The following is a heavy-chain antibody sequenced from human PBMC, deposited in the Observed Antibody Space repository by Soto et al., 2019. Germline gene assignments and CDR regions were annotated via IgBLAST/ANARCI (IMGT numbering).Heavy chain of an antibody. Sequence: PGGSLRLSCAVFGFTVSSSQMTWVRQAPGKALEWVALIFIGGTTQYAVSVKGRFTISRDYSRNTVFLQMNSLRAEDTAVYYCARGLGYYDSSGYYYENAFDIWGQGTMVTVSS. D-gene: IGHD3-22*01. CDR1: GFTVSSSQ. CDR2: IFIGGTT. V-gene: IGHV3-53*01. CDR3: ARGLGYYDSSGYYYENAFDI. J-gene: IGHJ3*02.